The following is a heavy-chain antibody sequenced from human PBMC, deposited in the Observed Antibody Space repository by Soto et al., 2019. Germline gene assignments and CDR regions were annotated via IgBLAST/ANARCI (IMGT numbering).Heavy chain of an antibody. CDR3: ASVRTPSIITFRGVLAN. CDR1: GFMFSTSA. D-gene: IGHD3-16*01. Sequence: QVHLVESGGGVVQPGRSLRLSCAASGFMFSTSAIHWVRQAPGKGLEWVAAISTDGKIEYYADSVKGRFTISRDNSKNTLFLQLNSLRAEDTAVYFCASVRTPSIITFRGVLANWGQGTLVTVSS. V-gene: IGHV3-30*04. CDR2: ISTDGKIE. J-gene: IGHJ4*02.